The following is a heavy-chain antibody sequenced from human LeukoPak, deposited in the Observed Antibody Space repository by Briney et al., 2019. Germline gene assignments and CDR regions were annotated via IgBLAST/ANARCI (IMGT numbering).Heavy chain of an antibody. Sequence: SVKVSFKASGGTFSSYAISWVRQAPGQGLEWMGRIIPILGIANYAQKFQGRVTITADKSTSTAYMELSSLRSEDTAVYYCARTSGSSTNRYFDYWGQGTLVTVSS. D-gene: IGHD1-26*01. V-gene: IGHV1-69*04. CDR2: IIPILGIA. CDR1: GGTFSSYA. J-gene: IGHJ4*02. CDR3: ARTSGSSTNRYFDY.